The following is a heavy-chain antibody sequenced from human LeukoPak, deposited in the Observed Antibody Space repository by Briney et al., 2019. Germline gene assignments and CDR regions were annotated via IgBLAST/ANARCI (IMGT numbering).Heavy chain of an antibody. CDR1: GYTLTELS. V-gene: IGHV1-24*01. CDR2: FDPEDGET. CDR3: ATDRGGVRGVNPSDY. D-gene: IGHD3-10*01. J-gene: IGHJ4*02. Sequence: ASVKVSCKVSGYTLTELSMHWVRQAPGKGLEWMGGFDPEDGETIYAQKFQGRVTMTEDTSTDTAYMELSSLRSEDTAVYCCATDRGGVRGVNPSDYWGQGTLVTVSS.